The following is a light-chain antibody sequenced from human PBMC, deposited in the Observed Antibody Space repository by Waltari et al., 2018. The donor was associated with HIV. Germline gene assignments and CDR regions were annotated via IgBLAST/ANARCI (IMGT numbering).Light chain of an antibody. CDR2: GAS. Sequence: EIVMTQSPATLSVSPGERATLSCRASQSVTSNLAWYQQKPGQAARLLIYGASTRATGIPARFSGSGSGTDFTLTIRSLQSEDFAVYDCQQYNNWPPTFGQGTKVEIK. V-gene: IGKV3-15*01. CDR1: QSVTSN. CDR3: QQYNNWPPT. J-gene: IGKJ1*01.